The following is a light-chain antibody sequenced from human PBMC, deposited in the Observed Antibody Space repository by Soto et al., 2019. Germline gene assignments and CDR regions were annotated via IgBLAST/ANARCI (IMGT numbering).Light chain of an antibody. Sequence: DLQLTQSPSTLSASVGDRVTITCRASQSFSTWLAWFQQKPGKAPKLLIQQASSLESGVPSRFSGSGSGTEFTLTISSLQPDDFATYYCQQYNSYSLTFGQGTKLEL. J-gene: IGKJ2*01. CDR3: QQYNSYSLT. CDR1: QSFSTW. V-gene: IGKV1-5*03. CDR2: QAS.